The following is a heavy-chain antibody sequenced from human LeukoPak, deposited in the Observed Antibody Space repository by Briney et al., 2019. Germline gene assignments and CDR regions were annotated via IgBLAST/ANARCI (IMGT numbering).Heavy chain of an antibody. CDR1: GFTFSSYA. CDR3: ARDHNVVVTAIGGLDY. CDR2: ISYDGSNK. V-gene: IGHV3-30-3*01. Sequence: GGSLRLSCAASGFTFSSYAMHWVRQAPGKGLEWVAVISYDGSNKYYADSVKGRFTISRDNSKNTLYLQMNSLRAEDTVVYYCARDHNVVVTAIGGLDYWGQGTLVTVSS. J-gene: IGHJ4*02. D-gene: IGHD2-21*02.